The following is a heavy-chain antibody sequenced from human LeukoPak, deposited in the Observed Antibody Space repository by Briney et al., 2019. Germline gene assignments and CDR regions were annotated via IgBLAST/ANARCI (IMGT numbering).Heavy chain of an antibody. CDR1: GFSFISYG. CDR2: ISDDGRRK. D-gene: IGHD4-17*01. J-gene: IGHJ4*02. CDR3: AKRPSDYGDYVSYFDY. Sequence: GGSLRLSCAASGFSFISYGMYWVRQAPGKGLEWGGVISDDGRRKDYADSVKGRFTISRDNSKDTLYLQMNSLRAEDTAVYYCAKRPSDYGDYVSYFDYWGQGTLVTVSS. V-gene: IGHV3-30*18.